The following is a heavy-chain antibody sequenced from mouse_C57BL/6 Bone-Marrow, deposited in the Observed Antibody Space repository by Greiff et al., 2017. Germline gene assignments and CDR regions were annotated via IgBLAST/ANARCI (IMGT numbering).Heavy chain of an antibody. V-gene: IGHV5-9*01. CDR2: ISGGGGNT. CDR3: AKRGPLWSYAMDY. CDR1: GFTFSSYT. Sequence: EVPVEESGGGLVKPGGSLKLSCAASGFTFSSYTMSWVRQTPEKRLEWVAPISGGGGNTYYPDSVKGRFTISRDNAKNTLYLQMSSLRSEDTALYYCAKRGPLWSYAMDYWGQGTSVTVSS. J-gene: IGHJ4*01. D-gene: IGHD1-1*02.